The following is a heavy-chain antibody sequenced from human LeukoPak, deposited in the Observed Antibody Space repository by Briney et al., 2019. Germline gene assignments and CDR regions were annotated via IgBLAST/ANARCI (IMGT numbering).Heavy chain of an antibody. CDR1: GGTFSSYA. CDR2: IIPIFGTA. Sequence: GASVKVSCKASGGTFSSYAISWVRQAPGQGLEWMGGIIPIFGTANYAQKFQGRVTITADKSTSTAYMELSSLRSEDTAVYYCARLYYPGIAAAGLNWFDPWGQGTLVTVSS. CDR3: ARLYYPGIAAAGLNWFDP. V-gene: IGHV1-69*06. D-gene: IGHD6-13*01. J-gene: IGHJ5*02.